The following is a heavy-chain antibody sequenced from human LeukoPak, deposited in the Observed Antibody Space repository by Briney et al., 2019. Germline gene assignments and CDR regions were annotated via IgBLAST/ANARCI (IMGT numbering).Heavy chain of an antibody. CDR3: ARDRPNYHESNGHYYNRDGDH. J-gene: IGHJ5*02. Sequence: GGSLRLSCAASGFTFKIYAMSWVRLAPGKGLQWVASMCGSAGCTFYEDSVKGRFTISRDNPEDTLYLQMNSLRAEDTAIYYCARDRPNYHESNGHYYNRDGDHWGQGTLVTVSS. CDR2: MCGSAGCT. V-gene: IGHV3-23*01. D-gene: IGHD3-22*01. CDR1: GFTFKIYA.